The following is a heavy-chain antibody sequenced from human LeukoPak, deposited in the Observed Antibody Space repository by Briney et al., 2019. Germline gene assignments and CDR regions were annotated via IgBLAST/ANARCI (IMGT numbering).Heavy chain of an antibody. Sequence: GASVRVSCKASGYTFTSYAMHWVRQAPGQRLEWMGWINAGNGNTKYSQKFQGRATITRDTSASTAYMELSSLRSEDTAVYYCARAKSGYDLYGFYYGMDVWGQGTTVTVSS. V-gene: IGHV1-3*01. D-gene: IGHD5-12*01. CDR1: GYTFTSYA. CDR2: INAGNGNT. J-gene: IGHJ6*02. CDR3: ARAKSGYDLYGFYYGMDV.